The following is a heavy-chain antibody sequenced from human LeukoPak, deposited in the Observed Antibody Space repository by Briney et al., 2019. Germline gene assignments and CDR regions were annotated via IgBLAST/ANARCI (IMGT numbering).Heavy chain of an antibody. J-gene: IGHJ6*02. CDR3: TTGGSG. Sequence: GGSLRLSCAASGFTFSNAWMSWVRQAPGKGLEWVGRIKSKTDGETTDYVAPVKGRFTISRDDSKNTLYLLMNSLKTEDTAVYYCTTGGSGWGQGTTVTVSS. CDR2: IKSKTDGETT. D-gene: IGHD6-19*01. CDR1: GFTFSNAW. V-gene: IGHV3-15*01.